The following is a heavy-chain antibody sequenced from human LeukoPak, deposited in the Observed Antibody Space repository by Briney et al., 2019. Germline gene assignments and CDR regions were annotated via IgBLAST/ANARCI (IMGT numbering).Heavy chain of an antibody. Sequence: HPGGSLRLSCAASGFTFSSYAMSLVRQAPGKGLEWVSAISGSGGSTYYADSVKGRFTISRDNSRDTLYLQMNSLRAEDTAVYYCAKGYYDYVWGSYYFDYWGQGTLVTVSS. J-gene: IGHJ4*02. D-gene: IGHD3-16*01. CDR1: GFTFSSYA. CDR2: ISGSGGST. CDR3: AKGYYDYVWGSYYFDY. V-gene: IGHV3-23*01.